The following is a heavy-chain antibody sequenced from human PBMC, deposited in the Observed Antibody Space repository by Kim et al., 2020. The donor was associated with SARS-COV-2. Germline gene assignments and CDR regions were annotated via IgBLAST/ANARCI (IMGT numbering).Heavy chain of an antibody. D-gene: IGHD1-26*01. V-gene: IGHV1-46*01. J-gene: IGHJ4*02. Sequence: PNFQGRVTLTWDTSTRTVYMGLSSLRSEDTAVYYCARSRVMGATTPFDYWGQGTLVTVSS. CDR3: ARSRVMGATTPFDY.